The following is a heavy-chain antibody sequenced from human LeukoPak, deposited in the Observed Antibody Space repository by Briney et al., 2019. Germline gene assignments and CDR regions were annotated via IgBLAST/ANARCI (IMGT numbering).Heavy chain of an antibody. Sequence: PSETLSLTCTVSGGSISSYYWNWIRQPPGKGLEWIGYIYYSGSTNYNPSLKSRVTITVDTSKNQFSLKQSSVTAADTAVYYCARVIGPGSSIDYWGQATQVAVS. V-gene: IGHV4-59*08. CDR2: IYYSGST. D-gene: IGHD3-10*01. CDR3: ARVIGPGSSIDY. CDR1: GGSISSYY. J-gene: IGHJ4*02.